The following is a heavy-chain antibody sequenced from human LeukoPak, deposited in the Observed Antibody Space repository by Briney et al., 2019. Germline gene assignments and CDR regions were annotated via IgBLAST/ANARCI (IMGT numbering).Heavy chain of an antibody. CDR1: GGPFNPFY. Sequence: EPLDLPFPVSGGPFNPFYWSWTRQPQGKGREWSGNIIQSGPSNYNPSHSSRHTISVARSRNDFSLNLRSVTTADTAIYYCVRARDMAFYSWGLGTMVTVS. J-gene: IGHJ3*02. D-gene: IGHD2-21*02. V-gene: IGHV4-59*13. CDR3: VRARDMAFYS. CDR2: IIQSGPS.